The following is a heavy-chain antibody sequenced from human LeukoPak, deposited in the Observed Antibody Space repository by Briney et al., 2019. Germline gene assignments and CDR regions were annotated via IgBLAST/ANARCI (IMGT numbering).Heavy chain of an antibody. CDR1: VDSVSSSSAT. Sequence: SQTLSLTCAISVDSVSSSSATWNWIRQSPSRGLEWLGRAYHKSKWYYDYAVSVKSRITISPDTSRNQFSLQLNSVTPEDTAVYYCARDPSGGFRWYFDLWGRGTLVTVSS. CDR2: AYHKSKWYY. D-gene: IGHD2-15*01. V-gene: IGHV6-1*01. J-gene: IGHJ2*01. CDR3: ARDPSGGFRWYFDL.